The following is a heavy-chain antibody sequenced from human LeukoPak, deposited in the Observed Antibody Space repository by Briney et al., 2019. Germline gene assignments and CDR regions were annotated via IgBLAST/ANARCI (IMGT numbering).Heavy chain of an antibody. Sequence: SETLSLTCAVYGGSFSGYYWSWIRQPPGKGLEWIGEINHSGSTNYNPSLKSRVTISVDRSKNQFSLKLSSVTAADTAVYYCARGRGIAARRGYYYMDVWGKGTTVTVSS. J-gene: IGHJ6*03. CDR2: INHSGST. D-gene: IGHD6-6*01. V-gene: IGHV4-34*01. CDR1: GGSFSGYY. CDR3: ARGRGIAARRGYYYMDV.